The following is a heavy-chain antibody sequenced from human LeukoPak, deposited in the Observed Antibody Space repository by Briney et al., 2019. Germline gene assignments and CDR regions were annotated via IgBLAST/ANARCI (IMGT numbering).Heavy chain of an antibody. CDR3: FPYAGELFDY. J-gene: IGHJ4*02. CDR2: IGSDNKP. Sequence: PGGSLRLSCEASGFTFSAYAMTWVRQAPGKGLEWVSSIGSDNKPHYSESVKGRFTVSRDNSKNTLYLQMNSLSPDDTAVYYCFPYAGELFDYRGQGTLVTVS. V-gene: IGHV3-23*05. CDR1: GFTFSAYA. D-gene: IGHD1-7*01.